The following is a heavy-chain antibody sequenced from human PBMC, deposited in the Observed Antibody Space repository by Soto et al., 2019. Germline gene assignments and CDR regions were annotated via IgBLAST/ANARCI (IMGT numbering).Heavy chain of an antibody. CDR2: SRNKAHSYTT. Sequence: GGSLRLSCAVSGFTLSDHFMDWVRQAPGTGLEWFGRSRNKAHSYTTEYAASVKGRFTISRDDSKNSLYLQMNSLKPEDTAVYYCIYCGFYDHLHIMDVWGQGTTVTVSS. J-gene: IGHJ6*02. CDR3: IYCGFYDHLHIMDV. D-gene: IGHD2-21*01. CDR1: GFTLSDHF. V-gene: IGHV3-72*01.